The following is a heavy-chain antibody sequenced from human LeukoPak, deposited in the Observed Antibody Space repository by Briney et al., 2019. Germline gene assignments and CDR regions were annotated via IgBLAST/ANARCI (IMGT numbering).Heavy chain of an antibody. V-gene: IGHV3-23*01. D-gene: IGHD6-13*01. Sequence: GSLRLSCAASGFTFSSYPMSWVRQAPGKGLEWVSAISGSGGSTYYADSVKGRFTISRDNSKNTLYLQMNSLRAEDTAVYYCAKEQQIPNWFDPWGEGTLVTVSS. CDR3: AKEQQIPNWFDP. J-gene: IGHJ5*02. CDR2: ISGSGGST. CDR1: GFTFSSYP.